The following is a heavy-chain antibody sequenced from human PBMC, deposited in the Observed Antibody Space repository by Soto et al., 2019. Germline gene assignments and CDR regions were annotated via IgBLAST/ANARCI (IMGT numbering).Heavy chain of an antibody. CDR1: GVTFISYA. D-gene: IGHD3-3*01. CDR3: ARRGVFGVVIGSWFDP. J-gene: IGHJ5*02. V-gene: IGHV1-69*12. Sequence: QVQLVQSGAEVKKPGSSVKVSCKASGVTFISYAISWVRQAPGQGLEWMGGIIPIFGTANYAQKFQGRVTITADESTSTAYMELSSLRSEDTAVYYCARRGVFGVVIGSWFDPWGQGTLVTVSS. CDR2: IIPIFGTA.